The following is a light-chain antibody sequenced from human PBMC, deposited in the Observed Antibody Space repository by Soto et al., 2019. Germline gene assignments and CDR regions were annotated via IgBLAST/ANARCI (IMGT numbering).Light chain of an antibody. CDR3: AAWDDSLNGAV. CDR1: SSNIRSNT. CDR2: TNN. V-gene: IGLV1-44*01. Sequence: VLTQPPSASGTPGQRLTISCSGSSSNIRSNTVNWYQQLPGTAPKLLIYTNNQRPSGVPDRFSGSKSGTSASLAITGLQSEDEADYYCAAWDDSLNGAVFGGGTQLTVL. J-gene: IGLJ7*01.